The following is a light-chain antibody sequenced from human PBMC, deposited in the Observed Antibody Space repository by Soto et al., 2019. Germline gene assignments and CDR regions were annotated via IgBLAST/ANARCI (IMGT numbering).Light chain of an antibody. CDR1: SSDVGGYNY. CDR3: SSYTSTSTYV. J-gene: IGLJ1*01. Sequence: QSVLTKPASVYGAPGQSITISCTGTSSDVGGYNYVSWYQQYPGKAPKLMIYHVSNRPSGVSNRFSGSKSGNSASLTISGLQAEDEADYYCSSYTSTSTYVFGTGTKVTVL. V-gene: IGLV2-14*01. CDR2: HVS.